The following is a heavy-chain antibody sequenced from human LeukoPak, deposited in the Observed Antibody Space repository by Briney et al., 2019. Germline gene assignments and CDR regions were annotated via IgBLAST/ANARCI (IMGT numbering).Heavy chain of an antibody. CDR3: TRLNYYDTSGFSFKDQIFDI. V-gene: IGHV3-73*01. CDR1: GFSFSGTA. J-gene: IGHJ3*02. Sequence: GGSLRLSRAASGFSFSGTAMHWVRQASGKGLEWVGRIKPNTYATAYTASVKGRFTISRDDSKNTAYLQMNSLKTEDTAVYYCTRLNYYDTSGFSFKDQIFDIWGQGTMVTVSS. CDR2: IKPNTYAT. D-gene: IGHD3-22*01.